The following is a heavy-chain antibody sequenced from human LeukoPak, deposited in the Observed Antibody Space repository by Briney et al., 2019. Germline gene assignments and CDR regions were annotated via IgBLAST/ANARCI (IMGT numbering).Heavy chain of an antibody. Sequence: SVKVSCKASGYIFTSYDINWVRQATGQGLEGMGWMNPNSGNTGYAQKFQGRVTMTRNTSISTAYMELSSLRSEDTAVYSCARVWDHGDPFDYGGQGTLVTVSS. CDR2: MNPNSGNT. CDR3: ARVWDHGDPFDY. D-gene: IGHD4-17*01. V-gene: IGHV1-8*01. J-gene: IGHJ4*02. CDR1: GYIFTSYD.